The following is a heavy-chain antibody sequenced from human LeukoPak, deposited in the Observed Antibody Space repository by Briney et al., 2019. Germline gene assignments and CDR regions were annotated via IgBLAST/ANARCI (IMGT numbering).Heavy chain of an antibody. D-gene: IGHD2-15*01. J-gene: IGHJ3*02. CDR3: ARADCSGGSCNDAFDI. CDR2: ISSSSSYI. V-gene: IGHV3-21*01. CDR1: GFTFSSYS. Sequence: GSPRLSCAASGFTFSSYSMNWGRQAPGEGLEGVSSISSSSSYIYYADSVKGRFTISRDNAKNSLYLQMNSLRAEDTAVYYCARADCSGGSCNDAFDIWGQGTMVTVSS.